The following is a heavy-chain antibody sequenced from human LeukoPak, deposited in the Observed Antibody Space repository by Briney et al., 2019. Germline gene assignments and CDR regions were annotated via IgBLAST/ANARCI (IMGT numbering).Heavy chain of an antibody. V-gene: IGHV1-2*02. J-gene: IGHJ5*02. Sequence: ASVKVSCKASGYTFTSYDINWVRQAPGQGLEWMGWINPNTGGTNYAQKFQGRVTMTRDTSISTAYMELSRLRSDDTAVYYCARDPGFGELLTLINWFDPWGQGTLVTVSS. D-gene: IGHD3-10*01. CDR1: GYTFTSYD. CDR3: ARDPGFGELLTLINWFDP. CDR2: INPNTGGT.